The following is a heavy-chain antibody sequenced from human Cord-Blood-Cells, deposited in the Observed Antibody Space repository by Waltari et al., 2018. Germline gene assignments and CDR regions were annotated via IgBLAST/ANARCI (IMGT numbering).Heavy chain of an antibody. D-gene: IGHD3-3*01. CDR3: ATNDFWSGYYFDY. CDR1: GGSISSSSFY. CDR2: IYYSGRT. V-gene: IGHV4-39*01. J-gene: IGHJ4*02. Sequence: QLQLQESGPGLGKHSETLSLTCTVSGGSISSSSFYWGWISQPPGKGLECIWSIYYSGRTYYNPSLKSRVTISVDTSKNHFSLKLSSVTAADTAVYYCATNDFWSGYYFDYWGQGTLVTVSS.